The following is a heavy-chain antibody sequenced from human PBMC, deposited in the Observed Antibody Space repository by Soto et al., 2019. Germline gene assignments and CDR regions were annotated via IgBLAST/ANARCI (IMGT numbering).Heavy chain of an antibody. Sequence: VGSLRLSCAASGFTFSSYGMHWVRQAPGKGLEWVAVISYDGSNKYYADSVKGRFTISRDNSKNTLYLQMNSLRAEDTAVYYCAKDRVPDYWGQGTLVTVSS. CDR2: ISYDGSNK. D-gene: IGHD3-10*02. V-gene: IGHV3-30*18. J-gene: IGHJ4*02. CDR3: AKDRVPDY. CDR1: GFTFSSYG.